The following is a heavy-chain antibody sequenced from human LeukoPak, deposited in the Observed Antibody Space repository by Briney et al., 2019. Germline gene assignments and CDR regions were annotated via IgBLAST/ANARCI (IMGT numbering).Heavy chain of an antibody. CDR1: GYTFNAYY. CDR3: AREGNKAAIDAFDI. V-gene: IGHV1-2*02. CDR2: INPNSGGT. Sequence: ASAKVSCKASGYTFNAYYIHWVRQAPGQGLEWMGWINPNSGGTNSAQKFQGRVTMTRDTSIRTAYMELSRLRSDDTAVYYCAREGNKAAIDAFDIWGQGTMVTVSS. J-gene: IGHJ3*02. D-gene: IGHD1/OR15-1a*01.